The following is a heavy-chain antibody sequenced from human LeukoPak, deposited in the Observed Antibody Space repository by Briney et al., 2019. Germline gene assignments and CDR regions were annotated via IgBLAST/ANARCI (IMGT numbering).Heavy chain of an antibody. CDR2: IKQDGSEK. J-gene: IGHJ4*02. CDR1: GFTFSSYW. D-gene: IGHD3-10*01. Sequence: GGSLRLSCAASGFTFSSYWMSWVRQAPGKGLEWVANIKQDGSEKYYVDSVKGRFTISRDNAKNSLYLQMNSLRAEDTAVYYCAISLTSGSYYRFDYWGQGTLVTVSS. CDR3: AISLTSGSYYRFDY. V-gene: IGHV3-7*01.